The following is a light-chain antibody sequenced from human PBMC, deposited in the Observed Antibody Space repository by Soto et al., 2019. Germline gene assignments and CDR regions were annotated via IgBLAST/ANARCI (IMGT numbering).Light chain of an antibody. J-gene: IGLJ2*01. V-gene: IGLV1-51*01. CDR2: DNT. Sequence: QPVLTQPPSVSAAPGQRVSISCSGRTSNIGNNYVSWYQHFPGTAPKLLIYDNTKRPSGIPDRFSGSRSGTSATLGITGVQTGDEATYHCGTWDSSLNSVLFGGGTKLTVL. CDR3: GTWDSSLNSVL. CDR1: TSNIGNNY.